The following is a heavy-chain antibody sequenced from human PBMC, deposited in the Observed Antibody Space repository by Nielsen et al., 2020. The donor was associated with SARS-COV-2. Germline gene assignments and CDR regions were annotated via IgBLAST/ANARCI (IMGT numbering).Heavy chain of an antibody. CDR2: IYYSGST. CDR3: ARPRGKENWYFDL. CDR1: GGSISSYY. J-gene: IGHJ2*01. V-gene: IGHV4-59*01. D-gene: IGHD3-10*01. Sequence: SETLSLTCTVSGGSISSYYWSWIRQPPGKGLEWIGYIYYSGSTNYNPSLKSRVTISVDTSKNQFSLKLSSVTAADTAVYYCARPRGKENWYFDLWGRGTLVTVSS.